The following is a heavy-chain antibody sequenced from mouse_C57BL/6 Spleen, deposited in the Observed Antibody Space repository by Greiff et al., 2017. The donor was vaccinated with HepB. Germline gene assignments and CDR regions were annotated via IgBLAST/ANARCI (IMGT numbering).Heavy chain of an antibody. CDR3: ARSDTRYFDY. Sequence: QVQLQQPGAELVRPGSSVKLSCKASGYTFTSYWMDWVKQRPGQGLEWIGNIYPSDSETHYNQKFKDKATLTVDKSSSTAYMQLSSLTSEDSAVYYCARSDTRYFDYWGQGTTLTVSS. CDR2: IYPSDSET. V-gene: IGHV1-61*01. CDR1: GYTFTSYW. J-gene: IGHJ2*01. D-gene: IGHD1-1*01.